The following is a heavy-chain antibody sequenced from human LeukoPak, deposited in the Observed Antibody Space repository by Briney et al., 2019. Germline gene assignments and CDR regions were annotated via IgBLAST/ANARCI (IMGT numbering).Heavy chain of an antibody. V-gene: IGHV6-1*01. CDR1: GDSVSSNSAA. J-gene: IGHJ6*02. CDR2: TYYRSKWYN. CDR3: ARDVWFGELWREPIYYYYGMDV. D-gene: IGHD3-10*01. Sequence: SQTLSLTCAISGDSVSSNSAAWNWIRQSPSRGLEWLGRTYYRSKWYNDYAVSVKSRITINPDTSKNQFSLQLNSVTPEDTAVYYCARDVWFGELWREPIYYYYGMDVWGQGTTVTVSS.